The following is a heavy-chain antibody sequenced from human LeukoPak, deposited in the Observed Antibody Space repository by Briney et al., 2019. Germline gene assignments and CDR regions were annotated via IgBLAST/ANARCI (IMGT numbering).Heavy chain of an antibody. V-gene: IGHV3-30*02. J-gene: IGHJ4*02. CDR2: IRYDGSNK. Sequence: GGSLRLSCAASGFTFSSYGMHWVRQAPGKGLEWVAFIRYDGSNKYYADSVKGRFTISRDNSKNTLYLQMNSLRAEDTAVYYCAKELELGCSSTSCYSPDYWGQGTLVTVSS. CDR1: GFTFSSYG. D-gene: IGHD2-2*01. CDR3: AKELELGCSSTSCYSPDY.